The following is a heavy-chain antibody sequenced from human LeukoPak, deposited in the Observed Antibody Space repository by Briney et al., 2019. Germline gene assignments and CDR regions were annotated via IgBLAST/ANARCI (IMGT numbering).Heavy chain of an antibody. Sequence: PGGSLRFSCAASGFTISTYWMHWVRQAPGKGLVWISSINSDGSKRDYAGSVKGRFTISRDNAKNTVYLQTNSLRVEDTAVYYCARGYDFWGQGTLVTVSS. D-gene: IGHD5-18*01. J-gene: IGHJ4*02. CDR1: GFTISTYW. CDR2: INSDGSKR. CDR3: ARGYDF. V-gene: IGHV3-74*01.